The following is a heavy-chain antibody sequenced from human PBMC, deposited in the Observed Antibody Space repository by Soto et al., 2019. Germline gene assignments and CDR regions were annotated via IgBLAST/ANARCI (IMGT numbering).Heavy chain of an antibody. CDR1: GGSISSGGYS. D-gene: IGHD4-17*01. Sequence: KPSETLSLTCAVSGGSISSGGYSWSWIRQPPGKGLEWIGYIYHNGNTYYNSSLKSRVTISVDRSKNQFSLNLSSVTAADTAVYYCARTQTYGDYGRYFDYWGQGTLVTVSS. V-gene: IGHV4-30-2*01. CDR2: IYHNGNT. CDR3: ARTQTYGDYGRYFDY. J-gene: IGHJ4*02.